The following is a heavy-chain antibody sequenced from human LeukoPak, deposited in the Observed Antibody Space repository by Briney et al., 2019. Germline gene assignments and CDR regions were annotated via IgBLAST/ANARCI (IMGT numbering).Heavy chain of an antibody. CDR2: IKQDGSEK. J-gene: IGHJ4*02. D-gene: IGHD3-3*01. CDR3: AREHSGFWSGYYTGLFDY. Sequence: PGGSLRLSCAASGFTLSSYWMSWVRQAPGKGLEWVANIKQDGSEKYYVDSVKGRFTISRDNAKNSLYLQMNSLRAEDTAVYYCAREHSGFWSGYYTGLFDYWGQGTLVTVSS. V-gene: IGHV3-7*01. CDR1: GFTLSSYW.